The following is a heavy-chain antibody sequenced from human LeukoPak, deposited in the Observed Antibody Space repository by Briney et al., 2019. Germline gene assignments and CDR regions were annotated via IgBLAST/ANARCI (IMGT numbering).Heavy chain of an antibody. CDR2: ISHIGNA. CDR3: ARGLQQSGWYLDS. CDR1: GGSFSDYY. D-gene: IGHD6-19*01. V-gene: IGHV4-34*01. J-gene: IGHJ4*02. Sequence: SETLSLTCGVNGGSFSDYYWTWIRQPPGRGLEWIGEISHIGNAIYNPSLTSRVTISIDTSHNQFSLRLTSVTAADTGLYYCARGLQQSGWYLDSWGQGTLVTVSS.